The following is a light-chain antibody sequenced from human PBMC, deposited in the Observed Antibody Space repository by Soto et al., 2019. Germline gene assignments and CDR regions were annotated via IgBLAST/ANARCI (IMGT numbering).Light chain of an antibody. J-gene: IGLJ2*01. Sequence: QSALTQPASVSGSPGQSITISCTGTSSDVGGYNYVSWYQQHPGKAPKLMICEVSNRPSGVSNRFSGSKSGNTASLTISGLQAEDEADYYCSSYTSSRTPVFGGGTKLTVL. V-gene: IGLV2-14*01. CDR2: EVS. CDR1: SSDVGGYNY. CDR3: SSYTSSRTPV.